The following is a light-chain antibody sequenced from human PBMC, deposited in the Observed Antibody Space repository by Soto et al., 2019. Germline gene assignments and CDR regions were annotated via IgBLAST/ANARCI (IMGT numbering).Light chain of an antibody. CDR1: ESIATW. V-gene: IGKV1-5*01. Sequence: DVHMTQSPSTLSASVGDRVTITCRASESIATWLAWYQQKPGKAPKLLIYDASRLESGVPSRFSGGGSGKEFTLTISDLQPDDFATYCCHQYNSYFGQGTKLEI. CDR2: DAS. J-gene: IGKJ2*01. CDR3: HQYNSY.